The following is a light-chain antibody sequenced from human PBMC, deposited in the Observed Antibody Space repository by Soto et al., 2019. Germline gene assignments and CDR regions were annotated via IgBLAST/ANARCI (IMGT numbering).Light chain of an antibody. V-gene: IGLV2-14*01. CDR1: SSDVGGYGY. CDR3: SSFASGSTYV. CDR2: EVS. J-gene: IGLJ1*01. Sequence: QSALTQPASVSGSPGQSITISCTGTSSDVGGYGYVSWYQQHPVKAPKLMIYEVSNRPSGVSNRYSGSKSGNTASLTISGPQAEDEADYFCSSFASGSTYVFGTGTKLTVL.